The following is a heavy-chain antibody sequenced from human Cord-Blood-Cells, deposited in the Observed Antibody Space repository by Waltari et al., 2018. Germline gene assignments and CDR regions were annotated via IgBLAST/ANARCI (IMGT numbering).Heavy chain of an antibody. V-gene: IGHV4-39*01. CDR1: GGSISSSSYY. CDR2: IYYSGST. CDR3: ARLPDIVVVPAALWFDP. D-gene: IGHD2-2*01. J-gene: IGHJ5*02. Sequence: QLQLQESGPGLVKPPETLSLTCPVPGGSISSSSYYWGWLRQPPGKGMEWIGSIYYSGSTYYNPSLKSRVTISVDTSKNQFSLKLSSVTAADTAVYYCARLPDIVVVPAALWFDPWGQGTLVTVSS.